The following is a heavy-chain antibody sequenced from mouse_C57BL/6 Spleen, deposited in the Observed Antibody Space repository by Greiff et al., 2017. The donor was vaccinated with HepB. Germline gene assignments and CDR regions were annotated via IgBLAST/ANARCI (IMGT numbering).Heavy chain of an antibody. Sequence: EVQVVESGGGLVKPGGSLKLSCAASGFTFSDYGMHWVRQAPEKGLEWVTYISSGSSTIYYADTVKGRFTISRDNAKNTLFLQMTSLRSEDTAMYYCARPEVGTFAYWGQGTLVTVSA. D-gene: IGHD1-1*02. CDR1: GFTFSDYG. CDR3: ARPEVGTFAY. CDR2: ISSGSSTI. J-gene: IGHJ3*01. V-gene: IGHV5-17*01.